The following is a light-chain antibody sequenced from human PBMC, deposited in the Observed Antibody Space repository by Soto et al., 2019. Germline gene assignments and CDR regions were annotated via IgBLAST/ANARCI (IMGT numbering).Light chain of an antibody. V-gene: IGKV3-20*01. CDR2: GAS. J-gene: IGKJ2*01. Sequence: EIVLTQSPGTLSLSPGETATLSCRASQSVSSSYLVWYQQKPRQAPRLLIYGASSRATGIPDRFSGSGSGTDFTLTIIRLEPEEFAVYYCQQYGGSPYTFGQGTKLEIK. CDR3: QQYGGSPYT. CDR1: QSVSSSY.